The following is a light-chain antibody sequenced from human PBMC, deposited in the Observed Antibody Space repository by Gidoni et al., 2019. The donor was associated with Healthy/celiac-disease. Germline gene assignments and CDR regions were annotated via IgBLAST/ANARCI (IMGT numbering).Light chain of an antibody. CDR3: QQYGSSPRT. Sequence: IVLTPSPGTLSLSPGERATLACRASQSVSSSYLAWYQQKPGQAPRLIIYGASSRATGIPDRFSGSGSGTEFTLTISRLDPEDFAVYYCQQYGSSPRTFGQGTKVEIK. J-gene: IGKJ1*01. CDR1: QSVSSSY. V-gene: IGKV3-20*01. CDR2: GAS.